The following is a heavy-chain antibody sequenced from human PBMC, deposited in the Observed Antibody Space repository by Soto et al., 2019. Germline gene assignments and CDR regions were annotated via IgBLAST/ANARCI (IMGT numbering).Heavy chain of an antibody. J-gene: IGHJ5*02. V-gene: IGHV4-39*01. D-gene: IGHD6-19*01. CDR1: GGSINSSSYF. CDR2: IYYSGST. Sequence: PSETLSLTCSVSGGSINSSSYFWGWVRQPPGKGLEWIGSIYYSGSTYYNPSLRSRVTISVDTSKNQFSLKLSSVTAADPAVFYCARHYSSASRNCFDPWGQEPLVTVSS. CDR3: ARHYSSASRNCFDP.